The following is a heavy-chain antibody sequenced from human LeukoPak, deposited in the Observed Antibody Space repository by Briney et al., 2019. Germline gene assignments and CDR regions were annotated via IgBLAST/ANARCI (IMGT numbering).Heavy chain of an antibody. Sequence: NPSQTLSLTCTVSGDSISSGTYYWSWIRQPAGKGLEWIGRIYTSGSTNYNPSLKSRVTISVDTSKNQFSLKLSSVTAADTAVYYCARVGTYYDILTGLLGPYYFDYWGQGTLVTVSS. V-gene: IGHV4-61*02. CDR3: ARVGTYYDILTGLLGPYYFDY. CDR2: IYTSGST. J-gene: IGHJ4*02. CDR1: GDSISSGTYY. D-gene: IGHD3-9*01.